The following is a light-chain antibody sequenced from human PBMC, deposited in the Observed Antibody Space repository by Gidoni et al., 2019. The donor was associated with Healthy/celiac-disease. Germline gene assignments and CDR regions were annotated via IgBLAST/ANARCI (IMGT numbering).Light chain of an antibody. Sequence: QSVLTQPPSASGTPGQRVTISCSGSSSNIGSNYVYWYQQLPGTAPKRLIYRNNQRPSGVPDLFSGSKSGTSASLAISGLRSEDEADYYCAAWDDSLSGWVFGGGTKLTVL. CDR3: AAWDDSLSGWV. J-gene: IGLJ3*02. CDR2: RNN. CDR1: SSNIGSNY. V-gene: IGLV1-47*01.